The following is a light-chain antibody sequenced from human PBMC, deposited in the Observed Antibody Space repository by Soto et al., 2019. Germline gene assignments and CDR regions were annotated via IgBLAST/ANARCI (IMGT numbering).Light chain of an antibody. Sequence: EIVLTQSPGTLSLSPGERATLSCRASQSVSSYLAWYQQKPGTAPRILIYDASNRAAGIPARCSGSGFGTDFTLTISSLVPADDGVYYCRQRKNWPPGPFGQGTRLEIK. CDR3: RQRKNWPPGP. V-gene: IGKV3-11*01. CDR2: DAS. CDR1: QSVSSY. J-gene: IGKJ5*01.